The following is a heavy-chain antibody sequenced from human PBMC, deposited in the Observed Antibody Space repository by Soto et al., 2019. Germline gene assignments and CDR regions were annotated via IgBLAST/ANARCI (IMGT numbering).Heavy chain of an antibody. CDR2: ISSSSSYI. CDR3: AREVAGYFDY. D-gene: IGHD6-19*01. J-gene: IGHJ4*02. V-gene: IGHV3-21*01. CDR1: GFTFSSYS. Sequence: GGSLRLSCAASGFTFSSYSMNWVRQAPGKGLEWVSSISSSSSYIYYADSVKGRSTISRDNAKNSLYLQMNSLRAEDTAVYYCAREVAGYFDYWGQGTLVTVSS.